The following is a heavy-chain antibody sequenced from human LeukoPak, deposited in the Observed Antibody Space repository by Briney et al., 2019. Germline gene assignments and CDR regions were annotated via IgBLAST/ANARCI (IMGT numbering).Heavy chain of an antibody. J-gene: IGHJ4*02. CDR3: ASFSDYVWGSYRLDY. CDR2: TSYVGGKS. D-gene: IGHD3-16*02. Sequence: GGSLRLSCAASGCTFSTYAMRWGGQAPGKGREGVAVTSYVGGKSYYADSVKGRFTMSRDKSENTLYLQMDSLRTEDTAVYYCASFSDYVWGSYRLDYWGQGTLVTVSS. V-gene: IGHV3-30*03. CDR1: GCTFSTYA.